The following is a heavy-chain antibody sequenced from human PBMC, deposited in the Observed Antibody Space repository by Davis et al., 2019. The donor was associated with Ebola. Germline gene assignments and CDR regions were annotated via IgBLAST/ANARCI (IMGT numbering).Heavy chain of an antibody. J-gene: IGHJ4*02. CDR3: ARGWLRSGLDS. V-gene: IGHV6-1*01. CDR2: TYYKSKWYN. CDR1: GDSVSSAG. Sequence: SCAISGDSVSSAGWNWIRQSPSRGLEWLGRTYYKSKWYNDYAVSVKSRITINPDTSKNQFSLQLNSVTPEDTAVYYCARGWLRSGLDSWGQGTLVTVSS. D-gene: IGHD5-12*01.